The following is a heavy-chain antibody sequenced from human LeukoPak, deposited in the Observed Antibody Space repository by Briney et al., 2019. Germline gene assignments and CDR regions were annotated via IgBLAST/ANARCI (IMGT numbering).Heavy chain of an antibody. CDR3: AKEEGLEGVRGVSYYYYYGMDV. Sequence: GGSLRLSCAASGFTFDDYGMSWVRQAPGKGLEWVSAISGSGGSTYYADSVKGRFTISRDNSKNTLYLQMNSLRAEDTAVYYCAKEEGLEGVRGVSYYYYYGMDVWGQGTTVTVSS. V-gene: IGHV3-23*01. CDR1: GFTFDDYG. J-gene: IGHJ6*02. D-gene: IGHD3-10*01. CDR2: ISGSGGST.